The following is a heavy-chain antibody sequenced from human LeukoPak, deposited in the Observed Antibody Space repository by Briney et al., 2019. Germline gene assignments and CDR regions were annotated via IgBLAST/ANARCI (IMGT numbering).Heavy chain of an antibody. CDR1: GFTFCSYA. J-gene: IGHJ5*02. CDR2: ISGSGGSA. D-gene: IGHD6-13*01. Sequence: PGGSLRLSCGVSGFTFCSYAMSWVRQAPGKGLEWVSSISGSGGSAYYADSVKGRFTISRDNSKNTLYLQMNSLRAEDTAVYYCAKGKSSSWYYWFDPWGQGTLVTVSS. CDR3: AKGKSSSWYYWFDP. V-gene: IGHV3-23*01.